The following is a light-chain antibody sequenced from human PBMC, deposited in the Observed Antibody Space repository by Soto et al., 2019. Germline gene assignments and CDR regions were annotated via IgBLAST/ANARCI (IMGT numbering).Light chain of an antibody. J-gene: IGLJ2*01. CDR1: RSNIGAGFD. V-gene: IGLV1-40*01. Sequence: QSVLTQPPSVSGAPGQRVTISCTGTRSNIGAGFDVHWYQQLPGTAPKLLIYDNNNRPSGVPDRFSGSKSGTSAALAITGLQAEDEADYYCQYYDGGLSGPVVFGGGTKLTVL. CDR3: QYYDGGLSGPVV. CDR2: DNN.